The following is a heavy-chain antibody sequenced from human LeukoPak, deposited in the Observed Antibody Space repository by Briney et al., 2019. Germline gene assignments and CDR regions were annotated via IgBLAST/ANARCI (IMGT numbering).Heavy chain of an antibody. Sequence: NASGTLSLTCAVSGGSISSSNWWSWVRQPPGKGLEWIGEIYHSGSTNYNPSLKSRVTISVGTSKNQFSLKLSSVTAADTAVYYCARRSFFYGSGSYPYWGQGTLVTVSS. CDR3: ARRSFFYGSGSYPY. CDR2: IYHSGST. V-gene: IGHV4-4*02. D-gene: IGHD3-10*01. CDR1: GGSISSSNW. J-gene: IGHJ4*02.